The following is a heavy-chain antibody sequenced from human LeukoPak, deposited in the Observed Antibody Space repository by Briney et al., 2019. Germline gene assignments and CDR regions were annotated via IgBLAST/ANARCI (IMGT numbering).Heavy chain of an antibody. D-gene: IGHD4-17*01. Sequence: PGGSLRLSCAASGFTFSSYGMHWVRQAPGKGLEWVAVIWYDGSNKYYADSVKGRFTISRDNSKNTLYLQMNSLRAEDTAVYYCARDPNDYGDYPAFDYWGQGTLVTVSS. J-gene: IGHJ4*02. V-gene: IGHV3-33*01. CDR1: GFTFSSYG. CDR2: IWYDGSNK. CDR3: ARDPNDYGDYPAFDY.